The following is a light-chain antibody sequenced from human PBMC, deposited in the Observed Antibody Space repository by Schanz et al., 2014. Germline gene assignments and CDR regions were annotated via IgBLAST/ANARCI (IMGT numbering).Light chain of an antibody. CDR1: QSVSGN. Sequence: EIVMTQSPATLSVSPGERVTLSCRASQSVSGNLAWYQQKPGQAPRLLISGASTRATGIPARFSGSGSGTDFTLTISRLEPEDFAVYYCQLYGSASWTFGQGTKVEIK. J-gene: IGKJ1*01. CDR2: GAS. CDR3: QLYGSASWT. V-gene: IGKV3-15*01.